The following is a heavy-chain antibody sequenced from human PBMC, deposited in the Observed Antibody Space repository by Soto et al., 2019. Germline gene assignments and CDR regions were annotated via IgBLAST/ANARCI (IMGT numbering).Heavy chain of an antibody. CDR3: AHATYGDCLDY. Sequence: QITLKESGPTLVKPTQTLTLTCTFSGFSLSTSGVGVGWIRQPPGKALEWLALIYWDDDKRYSPSLKSRLTITNATSKSQVVLTMTNIYPVDTATYYCAHATYGDCLDYWGQGTLVTVSS. CDR1: GFSLSTSGVG. D-gene: IGHD4-17*01. CDR2: IYWDDDK. V-gene: IGHV2-5*02. J-gene: IGHJ4*02.